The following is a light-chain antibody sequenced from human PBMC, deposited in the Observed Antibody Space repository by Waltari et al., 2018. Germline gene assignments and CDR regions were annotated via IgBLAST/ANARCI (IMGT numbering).Light chain of an antibody. CDR3: QQYYSTPNT. CDR2: AAS. J-gene: IGKJ2*01. Sequence: DIQMTQSPSSLSASVGDRVTITCRASQSISSYLNWYQQKPGKAPKLLIYAASSLQSGVPSRFSGSGSGTDFTLTISSLQAEDVAVYYCQQYYSTPNTFGQGTKVEIK. V-gene: IGKV1-39*01. CDR1: QSISSY.